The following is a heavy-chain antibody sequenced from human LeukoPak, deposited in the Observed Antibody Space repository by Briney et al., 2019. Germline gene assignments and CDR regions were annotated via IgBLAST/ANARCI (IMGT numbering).Heavy chain of an antibody. Sequence: GASVKVSCKASGYTFTGYYMHWVRQAPGQGLEWMGWINPSGGSTSYAQKFQGRVTMTRDMSTSTVYMELSSLRSEDTAVYYCARVYGSGSCFDPWGQGTLVTVSS. CDR1: GYTFTGYY. V-gene: IGHV1-46*01. J-gene: IGHJ5*02. D-gene: IGHD3-10*01. CDR3: ARVYGSGSCFDP. CDR2: INPSGGST.